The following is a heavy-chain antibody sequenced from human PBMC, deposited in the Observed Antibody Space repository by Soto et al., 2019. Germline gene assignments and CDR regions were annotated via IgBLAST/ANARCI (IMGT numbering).Heavy chain of an antibody. J-gene: IGHJ4*02. CDR1: GGTFSSYT. V-gene: IGHV1-69*08. CDR3: ARDPFEAYDSSGSVDS. D-gene: IGHD3-22*01. CDR2: IIPILGIA. Sequence: QVQLVQSGAEVKKPGSSVKVSCKASGGTFSSYTISWVRQAPGQGLEWMGRIIPILGIANYAQKFQGRVTITXXKXTXXAYMELSSLRSEGTAVYYCARDPFEAYDSSGSVDSWGQGTLVTVSS.